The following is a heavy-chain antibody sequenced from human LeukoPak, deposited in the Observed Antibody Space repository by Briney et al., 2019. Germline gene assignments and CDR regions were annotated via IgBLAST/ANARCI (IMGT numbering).Heavy chain of an antibody. CDR2: ISSSGST. Sequence: SETLSLTCTVAGGSIRSYYCSWVRPPAGKGLEWIGPISSSGSTDYNPSLKSRATLSVDTSTNQFSLRLISVPAADSAVYYCAREGRGSTPGYWGQGTLVTVSS. J-gene: IGHJ4*02. D-gene: IGHD2-15*01. CDR3: AREGRGSTPGY. V-gene: IGHV4-4*07. CDR1: GGSIRSYY.